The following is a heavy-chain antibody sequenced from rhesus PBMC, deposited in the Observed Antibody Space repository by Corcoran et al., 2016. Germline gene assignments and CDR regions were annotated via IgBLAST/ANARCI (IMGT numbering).Heavy chain of an antibody. CDR2: IDPSDSDT. CDR1: GYSFTRYW. Sequence: EVQLVQSGAEVKRPGESLKISCKTSGYSFTRYWISLVRQMPGKGLAWRGAIDPSDSDTRYSPSYQGQVTITADKSISTAYLQWSSLKASDSATYYCAKGYYVSGYYWSVDALDFWGQGLRVTVSS. V-gene: IGHV5-2*01. D-gene: IGHD3-28*01. CDR3: AKGYYVSGYYWSVDALDF. J-gene: IGHJ3*01.